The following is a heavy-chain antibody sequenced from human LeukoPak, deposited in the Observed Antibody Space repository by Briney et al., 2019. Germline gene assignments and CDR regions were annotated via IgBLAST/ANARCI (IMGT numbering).Heavy chain of an antibody. J-gene: IGHJ3*01. CDR2: ITSGSSYI. D-gene: IGHD6-25*01. CDR3: ARDWVGSFDAFDV. Sequence: PGGSLRLSCAASGFTFSSYNMNWVRQAPGKGLEWVSSITSGSSYIYYADSVKGRLTISRDNAKNSLYLQMNSLRAEDTALYYCARDWVGSFDAFDVWGQGTMVTVSS. CDR1: GFTFSSYN. V-gene: IGHV3-21*04.